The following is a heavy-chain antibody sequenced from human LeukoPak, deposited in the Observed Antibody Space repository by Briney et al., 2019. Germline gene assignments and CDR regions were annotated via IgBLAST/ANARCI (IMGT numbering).Heavy chain of an antibody. CDR3: VKGGYSSGWYLFDY. Sequence: GGSLRLSCSASGFTFSTYAMHWVRQAPGKGLEYVSVISSSGGSTYYADSVKGRFTISRDNSKNTLYLQMSSLRPEDTAVYYCVKGGYSSGWYLFDYWGQGTLVTVSS. J-gene: IGHJ4*02. CDR1: GFTFSTYA. D-gene: IGHD6-13*01. CDR2: ISSSGGST. V-gene: IGHV3-64D*06.